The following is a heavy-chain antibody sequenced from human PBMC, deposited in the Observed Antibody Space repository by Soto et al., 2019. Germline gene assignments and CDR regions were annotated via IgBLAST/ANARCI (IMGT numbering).Heavy chain of an antibody. J-gene: IGHJ3*01. CDR2: IQNSATT. V-gene: IGHV4-31*03. CDR3: AREPLL. CDR1: GASVPFGSYF. Sequence: QVQLQESGPGLVKPSQTLSLTCTVSGASVPFGSYFLTWIRQRPGEGLEWIGNIQNSATTSYNPSLKSRVTISLDTSKNQFSLKLNSVTAADTAVYYCAREPLLWGQGTLVTVSS.